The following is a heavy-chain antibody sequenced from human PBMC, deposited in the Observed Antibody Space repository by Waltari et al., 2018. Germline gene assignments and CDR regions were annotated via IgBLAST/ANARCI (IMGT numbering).Heavy chain of an antibody. CDR1: GYFINTGFF. J-gene: IGHJ5*02. D-gene: IGHD2-2*03. V-gene: IGHV4-38-2*01. CDR2: IYHDGTT. Sequence: QVQLQESGPGLVRPSETLSLTCDVSGYFINTGFFWGWIRQPPGKGLEWIGNIYHDGTTYHSPSLKNRLTLSLDTSKNQFSLRLTFVTVADSALYYCARQTLGYCTSAACRRLETWGQGILVTVSS. CDR3: ARQTLGYCTSAACRRLET.